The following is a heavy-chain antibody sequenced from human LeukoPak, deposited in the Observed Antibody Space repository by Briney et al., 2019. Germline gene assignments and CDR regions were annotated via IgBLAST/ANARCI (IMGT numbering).Heavy chain of an antibody. CDR2: IYHSGST. CDR3: ARSPRYCSGGSCYSEDAFDI. Sequence: SQTLSLTCAVSGGSISSGGYSWSWIRQPPGKGLEWIGYIYHSGSTYYNPSLKSRVTISVDRPKNQFSLKLSSVTAADTAVYYCARSPRYCSGGSCYSEDAFDIWGQGTMVTVSS. CDR1: GGSISSGGYS. J-gene: IGHJ3*02. D-gene: IGHD2-15*01. V-gene: IGHV4-30-2*01.